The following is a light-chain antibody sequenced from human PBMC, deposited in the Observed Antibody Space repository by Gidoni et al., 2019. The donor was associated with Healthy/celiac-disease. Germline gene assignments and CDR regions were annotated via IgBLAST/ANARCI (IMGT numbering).Light chain of an antibody. CDR2: GAS. CDR3: QQYNNWPPWT. CDR1: QRVSSN. Sequence: ELVMTHSPATLSVSPGDRATLSCRASQRVSSNLAWYQQKPGQAPRLLIYGASTRATGIPARFSGSGSGTEFTLTISSLQSEDFAIYYCQQYNNWPPWTFGQGTKVEIK. V-gene: IGKV3-15*01. J-gene: IGKJ1*01.